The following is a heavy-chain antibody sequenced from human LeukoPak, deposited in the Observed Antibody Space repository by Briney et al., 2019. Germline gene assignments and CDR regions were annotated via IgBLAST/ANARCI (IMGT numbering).Heavy chain of an antibody. CDR1: GGSFSGYY. V-gene: IGHV4-34*01. CDR3: ARRYDYGDLKRLTRFDP. CDR2: INHSGST. D-gene: IGHD4-17*01. J-gene: IGHJ5*02. Sequence: PSETPSLTCAVYGGSFSGYYWSWIRQPPGKGLEWIGEINHSGSTNYNPSLKSRVTISVDTSKNQFSLKLSSVTAADTAVYYCARRYDYGDLKRLTRFDPWGQGTLVTVSS.